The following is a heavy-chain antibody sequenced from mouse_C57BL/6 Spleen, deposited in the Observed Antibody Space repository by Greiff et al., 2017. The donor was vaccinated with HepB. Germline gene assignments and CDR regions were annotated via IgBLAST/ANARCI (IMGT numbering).Heavy chain of an antibody. Sequence: QVQLQQPGAELVRPGSSVKLSCKASGYTFTSYWMHWVKQRPIQGLEWIGNIDPSDSETHYNQKFKDKATLTVDKSSSTAYMQLSSLTSEDSAVYYCARWYYGWWYFDVWGTGTTVTVSS. CDR3: ARWYYGWWYFDV. J-gene: IGHJ1*03. CDR1: GYTFTSYW. CDR2: IDPSDSET. D-gene: IGHD1-1*01. V-gene: IGHV1-52*01.